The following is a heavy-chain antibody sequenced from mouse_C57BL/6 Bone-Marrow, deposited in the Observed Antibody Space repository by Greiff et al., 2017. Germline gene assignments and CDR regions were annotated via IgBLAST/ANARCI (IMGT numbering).Heavy chain of an antibody. CDR3: TTVLDCYFDV. CDR2: IDPETGGT. CDR1: GYTFTDYE. D-gene: IGHD2-10*02. Sequence: QVQLQQSGAELVRPGASVTLSCKASGYTFTDYEMHWVKQTPVHGLEWIGAIDPETGGTAYNQKFKGKAILTADKSSSTAYMELRSLTSEDSAVYDCTTVLDCYFDVWGTGTTVTVSS. J-gene: IGHJ1*03. V-gene: IGHV1-15*01.